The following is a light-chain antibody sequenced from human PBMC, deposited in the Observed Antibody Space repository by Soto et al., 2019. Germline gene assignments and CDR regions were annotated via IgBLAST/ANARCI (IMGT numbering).Light chain of an antibody. CDR1: QSLLHSNGYNY. J-gene: IGKJ3*01. CDR2: LGS. CDR3: MQALQTPFT. Sequence: DIVMTQSPLSLPVTPGEPASISCRSSQSLLHSNGYNYLDWYLQMPGQSPQLLIYLGSNRASGVPDRFSGSGSGTDFTLEISRVEAEDVGVYYCMQALQTPFTFGPGTKVDIK. V-gene: IGKV2-28*01.